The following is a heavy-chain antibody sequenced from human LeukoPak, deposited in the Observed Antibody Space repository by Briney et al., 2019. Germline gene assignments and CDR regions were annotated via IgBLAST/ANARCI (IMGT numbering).Heavy chain of an antibody. CDR2: IIPILGVT. CDR3: ARSRTIFVGMDV. CDR1: GGTFNSYA. V-gene: IGHV1-69*04. Sequence: SVKFSCKASGGTFNSYAVTWVRQAPGQGLEWMGRIIPILGVTNYAQKFQDRVTITADKSTRTAYMELSSLPSEDTAVYHCARSRTIFVGMDVWGKGTTVTVSS. J-gene: IGHJ6*04. D-gene: IGHD3-3*01.